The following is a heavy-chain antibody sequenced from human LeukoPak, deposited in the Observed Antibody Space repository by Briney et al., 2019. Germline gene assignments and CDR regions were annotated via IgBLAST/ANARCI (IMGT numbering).Heavy chain of an antibody. Sequence: VKVSCKASGYPFTGYYMHWVRQAPGQGLEWMGWINPNSGGTNYAQKFQGRVTMTRDTSISTAYMELSRLRSDDTAVYYCARGWGLIWSGLTDPYYFDYWGQGTLVTVSS. CDR3: ARGWGLIWSGLTDPYYFDY. J-gene: IGHJ4*02. CDR1: GYPFTGYY. CDR2: INPNSGGT. D-gene: IGHD3-3*01. V-gene: IGHV1-2*02.